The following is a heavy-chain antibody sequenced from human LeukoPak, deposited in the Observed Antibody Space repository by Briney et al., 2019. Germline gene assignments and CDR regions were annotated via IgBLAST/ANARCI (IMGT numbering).Heavy chain of an antibody. V-gene: IGHV4-34*01. D-gene: IGHD3-10*01. J-gene: IGHJ6*03. CDR2: INHRGST. CDR1: GGSFSGYY. CDR3: ARRALYGSGRYYYYYYMDV. Sequence: SETLSLTCAVYGGSFSGYYWSWIRQPPGKGLEWIGEINHRGSTNYNPSLKSRVTISVDTSKNQFSLKLSSVTAADTAVYYCARRALYGSGRYYYYYYMDVWGKGTTVTVSS.